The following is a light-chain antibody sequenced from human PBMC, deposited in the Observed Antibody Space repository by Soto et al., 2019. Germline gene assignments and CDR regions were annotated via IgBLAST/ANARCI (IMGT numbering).Light chain of an antibody. CDR2: DAS. V-gene: IGKV3-11*01. Sequence: EIVLTQSPATLSLSPGERATLSCRASQSVSSYLAWYQQKPGQAPRLLINDASNRATGIPARFSGSGSGTDFTLTISSLEPEDFAVYYSQQRSNSPPLTFGGGTKVQIK. J-gene: IGKJ4*02. CDR1: QSVSSY. CDR3: QQRSNSPPLT.